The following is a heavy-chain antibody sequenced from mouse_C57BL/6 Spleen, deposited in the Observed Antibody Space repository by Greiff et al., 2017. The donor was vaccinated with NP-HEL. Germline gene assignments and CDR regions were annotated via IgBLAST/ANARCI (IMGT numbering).Heavy chain of an antibody. V-gene: IGHV1-64*01. Sequence: QVQLQQSGAELVKPGASVKLSCKASGYTFTSYWMHWVKQRPGQGLEWIGMIHPNSGSTNYNEKFKSKATLTVDKSSSTAYMQLSSLTSEDSAVYYCARGHYYGSNPYFDYWGQGTTLTVSS. D-gene: IGHD1-1*01. J-gene: IGHJ2*01. CDR3: ARGHYYGSNPYFDY. CDR2: IHPNSGST. CDR1: GYTFTSYW.